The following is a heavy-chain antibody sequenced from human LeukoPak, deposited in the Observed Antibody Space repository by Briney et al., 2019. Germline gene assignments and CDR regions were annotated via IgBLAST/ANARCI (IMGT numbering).Heavy chain of an antibody. CDR2: MNPNRGDT. D-gene: IGHD3-3*01. V-gene: IGHV1-8*03. J-gene: IGHJ6*03. CDR1: GYTFTSYD. Sequence: ASVKVSCKASGYTFTSYDINWVRQATGQGLEWMGWMNPNRGDTGYAQKFQGRVTITRNTSISTAYMELSSLRSEDTAVYYCARGLWGDFWSGDYYYYYMDVWGEGTTVTVSS. CDR3: ARGLWGDFWSGDYYYYYMDV.